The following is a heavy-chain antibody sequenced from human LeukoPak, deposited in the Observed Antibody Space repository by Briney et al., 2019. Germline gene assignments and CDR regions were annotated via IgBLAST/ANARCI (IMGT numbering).Heavy chain of an antibody. D-gene: IGHD6-13*01. J-gene: IGHJ5*02. CDR1: GFTFSSYG. CDR3: AKVRIAAAGIRSCLSA. CDR2: ISYDGSNK. V-gene: IGHV3-30*18. Sequence: QAGGSLRLSCAASGFTFSSYGMHWVRQAPGKGLEWVAVISYDGSNKYYADSVKCRFTISRDNSKNTLYLQMNSLRAEDTAVYYCAKVRIAAAGIRSCLSAWGQGTLVTVSS.